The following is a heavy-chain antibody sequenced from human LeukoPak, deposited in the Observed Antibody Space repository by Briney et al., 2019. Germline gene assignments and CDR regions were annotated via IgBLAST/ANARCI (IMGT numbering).Heavy chain of an antibody. CDR3: VVVVAATVFDY. J-gene: IGHJ4*02. V-gene: IGHV3-48*03. CDR2: ISSSGSTI. CDR1: GFTFSSYE. D-gene: IGHD2-15*01. Sequence: GGSLRLSCAASGFTFSSYEMNWVRQAPGKGLEWVSYISSSGSTIYYADSVKGRFTISRDNAKNSLYLQMNSLRAEDTAVYYWVVVVAATVFDYWGQGTLVTVSS.